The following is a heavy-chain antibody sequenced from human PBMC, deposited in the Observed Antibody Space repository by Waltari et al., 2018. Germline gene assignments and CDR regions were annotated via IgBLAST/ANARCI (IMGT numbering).Heavy chain of an antibody. CDR2: VYHSGSA. CDR1: GYSISSGYY. CDR3: ARRTTVTNYFDY. Sequence: QVQLQESGPGLVKPSETLSLTCAVSGYSISSGYYWGWIRQPPGKGLEWIGSVYHSGSAYYRPSLKSRVTISVDASKTQFSLKLSSVTAADTAVYYCARRTTVTNYFDYWGQGTLVTVSS. V-gene: IGHV4-38-2*01. J-gene: IGHJ4*02. D-gene: IGHD4-17*01.